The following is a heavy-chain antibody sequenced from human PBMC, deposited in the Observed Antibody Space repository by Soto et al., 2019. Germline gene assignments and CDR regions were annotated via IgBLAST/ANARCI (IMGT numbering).Heavy chain of an antibody. CDR2: ISSDGGTK. D-gene: IGHD1-20*01. CDR1: GFTFSTYA. CDR3: ARDQKGEGGIDY. V-gene: IGHV3-30-3*01. Sequence: QVQLVESGGGVVQPGRSLRLSCTASGFTFSTYAMHWVRQAPGKGLEWVAVISSDGGTKFYGDSMKGRFTISRDNSKNTVSLQMNSLRGEDTAVYYCARDQKGEGGIDYWGQGTLVTVSS. J-gene: IGHJ4*02.